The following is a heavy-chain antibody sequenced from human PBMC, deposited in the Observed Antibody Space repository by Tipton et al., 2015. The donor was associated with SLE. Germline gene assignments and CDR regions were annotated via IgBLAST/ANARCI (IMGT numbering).Heavy chain of an antibody. CDR2: IYYSGST. D-gene: IGHD2-15*01. Sequence: TLSLTCTVSGGSISSHYWSWIRQPPGKGLEWIGYIYYSGSTNYNPSLKSRVTISVDTSKNQSSLKLSSVTAADTAVYYCARVVVVAATPYWYFDLWGRGTLVTVSS. J-gene: IGHJ2*01. CDR1: GGSISSHY. CDR3: ARVVVVAATPYWYFDL. V-gene: IGHV4-59*11.